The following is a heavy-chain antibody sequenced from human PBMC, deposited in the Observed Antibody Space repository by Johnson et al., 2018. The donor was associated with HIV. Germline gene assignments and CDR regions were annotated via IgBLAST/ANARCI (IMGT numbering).Heavy chain of an antibody. CDR1: GFPFSSFW. D-gene: IGHD2-2*01. V-gene: IGHV3-7*01. J-gene: IGHJ3*02. CDR3: AIDIVVVLALGGDAFDI. CDR2: INQDGSEK. Sequence: VQLVESGGGLVQPGGSLRLSCVVSGFPFSSFWMHWVRQTPGKGLEWVANINQDGSEKYYVDSARGRFTISRDNAKNSLYLQMSSLRAEDTAVYYCAIDIVVVLALGGDAFDIWGQGTMVIVSS.